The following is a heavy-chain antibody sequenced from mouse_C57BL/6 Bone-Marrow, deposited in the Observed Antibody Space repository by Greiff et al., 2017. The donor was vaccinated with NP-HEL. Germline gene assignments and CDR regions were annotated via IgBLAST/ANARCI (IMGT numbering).Heavy chain of an antibody. D-gene: IGHD1-1*01. CDR2: IYPGNSDT. CDR3: TREVYYYGSSSYAMDY. Sequence: EVQLHQSGTVLARPGASVKMSCKTSGYTFTSYWMHWVNQRPGQGLEWIGAIYPGNSDTSYNQKFKGKAKLTAVTSASTAYMELSSLTNEHSAVYYSTREVYYYGSSSYAMDYWGQGTSVTVAS. CDR1: GYTFTSYW. J-gene: IGHJ4*01. V-gene: IGHV1-5*01.